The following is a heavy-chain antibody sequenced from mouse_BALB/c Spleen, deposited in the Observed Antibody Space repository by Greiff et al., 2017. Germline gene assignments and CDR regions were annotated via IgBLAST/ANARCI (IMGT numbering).Heavy chain of an antibody. J-gene: IGHJ3*01. CDR2: FYPGSGSI. CDR3: ARHADYYGSSSAWFAY. V-gene: IGHV1-62-2*01. Sequence: QVQLKESGAELVKPGASVKLSCKASGYTFTEYIIHWVKQRSGQGLEWIGWFYPGSGSIKYNEKFKDKATLTADKSSSTVYMELSRLTSEDSAVYFCARHADYYGSSSAWFAYWGQGTLVTVSA. D-gene: IGHD1-1*01. CDR1: GYTFTEYI.